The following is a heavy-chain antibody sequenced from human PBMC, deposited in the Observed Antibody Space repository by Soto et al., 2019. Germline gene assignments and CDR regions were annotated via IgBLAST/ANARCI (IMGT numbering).Heavy chain of an antibody. D-gene: IGHD3-9*01. CDR2: ISGSGGST. J-gene: IGHJ3*02. V-gene: IGHV3-23*01. Sequence: GESLKISCAASGFTFSSYAMSWVRQAPGKGLEWVSAISGSGGSTYYADSVKGRFTISRDNSKNTLYLQMNSLRAEDPAVYYCASGAWVRYCDWLTSVTGDAFDIWGQGTMVTVSS. CDR1: GFTFSSYA. CDR3: ASGAWVRYCDWLTSVTGDAFDI.